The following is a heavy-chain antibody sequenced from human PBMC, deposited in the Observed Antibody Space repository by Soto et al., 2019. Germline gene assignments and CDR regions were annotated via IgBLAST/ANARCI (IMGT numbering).Heavy chain of an antibody. Sequence: KPSETLSLTCAVYGGSFSGYYWSWIRQPPGKGLEWIGEINHSGSTNYNPSLKSRVTISVDTSKNQFSLKLSSVTAADTAVYYCARTPQDDYDRNWFDPWGQGTLVTVSS. D-gene: IGHD4-17*01. CDR3: ARTPQDDYDRNWFDP. CDR2: INHSGST. J-gene: IGHJ5*02. CDR1: GGSFSGYY. V-gene: IGHV4-34*01.